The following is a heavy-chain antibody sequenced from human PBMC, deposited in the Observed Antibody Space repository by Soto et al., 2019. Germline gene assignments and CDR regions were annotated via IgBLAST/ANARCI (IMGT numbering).Heavy chain of an antibody. J-gene: IGHJ5*02. CDR3: ARVGIVVVPAAIRRGTGFWFDP. V-gene: IGHV1-3*01. CDR1: GYTFTSYA. CDR2: INAGNGNT. D-gene: IGHD2-2*02. Sequence: ASVKVSCKASGYTFTSYAMHWVRQAPGQRLEWMGWINAGNGNTKYSQKFQGRVTTTRDTSASTAYMELSSLRSEDTAVYYCARVGIVVVPAAIRRGTGFWFDPWGQGTLVTVSS.